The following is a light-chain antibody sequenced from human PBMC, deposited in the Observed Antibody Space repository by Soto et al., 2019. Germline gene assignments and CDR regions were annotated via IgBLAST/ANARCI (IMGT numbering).Light chain of an antibody. CDR3: QQYNGYPWT. CDR1: RRIXXW. CDR2: DAS. V-gene: IGKV1-5*01. Sequence: DIQMTQSPSXLSASVGDXVTITCRASRRIXXWLAWYQQQPGKAPKLLVYDASTLQSGVPSRFSGNGSGTEFTLTISRLQPEDLATYFCQQYNGYPWTFGQGTRVGIK. J-gene: IGKJ1*01.